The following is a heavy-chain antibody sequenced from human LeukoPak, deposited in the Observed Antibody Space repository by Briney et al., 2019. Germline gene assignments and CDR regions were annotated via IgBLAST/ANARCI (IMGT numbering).Heavy chain of an antibody. CDR2: IIPIFGTA. D-gene: IGHD2-15*01. J-gene: IGHJ2*01. CDR1: GGTFSSYA. Sequence: SVKVSCKASGGTFSSYAISWVRQAPGQGLEWMGGIIPIFGTANYAQKFQGRVTITTDESTSTAYMELSRLRYEDTAVYYCARGYYYCSGGSCYSSGWYFDLWGRGTLVTVSS. CDR3: ARGYYYCSGGSCYSSGWYFDL. V-gene: IGHV1-69*05.